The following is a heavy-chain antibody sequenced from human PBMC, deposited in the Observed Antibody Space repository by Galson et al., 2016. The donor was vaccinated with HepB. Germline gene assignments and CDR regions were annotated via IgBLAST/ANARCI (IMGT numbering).Heavy chain of an antibody. CDR2: ISSGSSYI. D-gene: IGHD3-10*01. Sequence: SLRLSCAASGFTFRTYNMNWVRQAPGKGLEWVSSISSGSSYIYYADSVKGRFTISRDNARNSLYLQMNSLRADDTAVYYCVRDSLGELLSEGDYWGQGTPVTVSS. V-gene: IGHV3-21*01. J-gene: IGHJ4*02. CDR1: GFTFRTYN. CDR3: VRDSLGELLSEGDY.